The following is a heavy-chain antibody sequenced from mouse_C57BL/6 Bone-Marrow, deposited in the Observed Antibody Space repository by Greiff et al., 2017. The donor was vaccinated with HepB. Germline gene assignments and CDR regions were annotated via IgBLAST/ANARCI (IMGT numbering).Heavy chain of an antibody. V-gene: IGHV1-82*01. CDR3: ARSRAYYGNYGYFDV. Sequence: AQLQESGPELVKPGASVKISCKASGYAFSSSWMNWVKQRPGKGLEWIGRIYPGDGDTNYNGKFKGKATLTADKSSSTAYMQLSSLTSEDSAVYFCARSRAYYGNYGYFDVWGTGTTVTVSS. CDR1: GYAFSSSW. J-gene: IGHJ1*03. D-gene: IGHD2-10*01. CDR2: IYPGDGDT.